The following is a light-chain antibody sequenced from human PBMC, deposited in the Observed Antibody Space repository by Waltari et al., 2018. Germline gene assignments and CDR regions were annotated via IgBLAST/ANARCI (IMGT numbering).Light chain of an antibody. V-gene: IGLV6-57*04. CDR1: GGSIASDY. Sequence: FLLTQPHSVSESPGKTITISCTRSGGSIASDYVQWYQQRPGSAPTTVIVENFQRPSGVPHRFSGSIDSSSNSASLIISGLKTEDEADYYCQSSDNNTVFFGGGTRLTVL. CDR3: QSSDNNTVF. J-gene: IGLJ2*01. CDR2: ENF.